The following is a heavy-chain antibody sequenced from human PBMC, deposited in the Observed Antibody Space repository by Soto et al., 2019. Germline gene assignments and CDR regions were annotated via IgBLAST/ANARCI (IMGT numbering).Heavy chain of an antibody. CDR1: GYTFTSYD. D-gene: IGHD6-19*01. V-gene: IGHV1-8*01. Sequence: QVQLVQSGAEVKKPGASVKVSCKASGYTFTSYDINWVRQATGQGLEWMGWMNPNSGNTGYAQKFQGRVTLTRNTSISTAYMGLSSRRSAETAVYYCARERSSGWLDYWGQGTLVTVSS. J-gene: IGHJ4*02. CDR2: MNPNSGNT. CDR3: ARERSSGWLDY.